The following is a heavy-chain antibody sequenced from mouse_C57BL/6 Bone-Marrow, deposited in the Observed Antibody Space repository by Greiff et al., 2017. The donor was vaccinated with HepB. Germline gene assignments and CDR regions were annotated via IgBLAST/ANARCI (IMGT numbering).Heavy chain of an antibody. J-gene: IGHJ4*01. CDR3: ARGRQLRLRAMDY. CDR1: GYTFTSYW. V-gene: IGHV1-53*01. D-gene: IGHD3-2*02. Sequence: QVQLQQPGTELVKPGASVKLSCKASGYTFTSYWMHWVKQRPGQGLEWIGNINPSNGGTNYNEKFKSKATVTVDKSSSTAYMQLSSLTSEDSAVYYCARGRQLRLRAMDYRGQGTSVTVSS. CDR2: INPSNGGT.